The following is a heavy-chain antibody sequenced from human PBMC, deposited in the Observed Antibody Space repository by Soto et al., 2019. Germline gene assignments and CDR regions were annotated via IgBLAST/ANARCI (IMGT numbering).Heavy chain of an antibody. J-gene: IGHJ4*02. CDR1: GFTFSSYG. CDR3: AREGASPDPSSWPIDY. V-gene: IGHV3-33*01. Sequence: GGSLRLSCAASGFTFSSYGMHWVRQAPGKGLEWVAVIWYDGSNKYYADSVKGRFTISRDNSENTLYLQMNSLRAEDTAVYYCAREGASPDPSSWPIDYWGQGTLVTVSS. CDR2: IWYDGSNK. D-gene: IGHD6-13*01.